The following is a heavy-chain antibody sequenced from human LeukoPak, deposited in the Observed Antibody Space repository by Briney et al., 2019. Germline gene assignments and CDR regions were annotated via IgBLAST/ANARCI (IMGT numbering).Heavy chain of an antibody. V-gene: IGHV3-30*18. CDR1: GFTFSTFG. J-gene: IGHJ4*02. D-gene: IGHD1/OR15-1a*01. Sequence: GGSLRLSCAASGFTFSTFGIHWVRQAPGKGLEWVAAISPDGNSEYYADSVKGRFTISRGNSKNMIYLQMNSLRGEDSAVYYCAKVNNYDDYWGQGTLVTVSS. CDR2: ISPDGNSE. CDR3: AKVNNYDDY.